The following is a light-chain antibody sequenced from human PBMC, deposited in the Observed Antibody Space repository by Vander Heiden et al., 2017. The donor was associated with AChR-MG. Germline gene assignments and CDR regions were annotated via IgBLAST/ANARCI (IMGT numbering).Light chain of an antibody. J-gene: IGLJ2*01. Sequence: SSGVTQDPAVSVALGQTVRITCQGDSLRSYYTSWYQQKPGQAPVVVISGTDNRPSGIPDRFSGSSSGNTASLTITGAQAEDEADYYCGSRDNSGKHVVFGGGTKLTVL. CDR1: SLRSYY. CDR2: GTD. CDR3: GSRDNSGKHVV. V-gene: IGLV3-19*01.